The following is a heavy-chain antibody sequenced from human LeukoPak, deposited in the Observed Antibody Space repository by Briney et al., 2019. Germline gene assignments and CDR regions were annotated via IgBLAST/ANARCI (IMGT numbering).Heavy chain of an antibody. CDR2: INHRGST. CDR3: ARLVATTDYFDY. J-gene: IGHJ4*02. D-gene: IGHD5-12*01. Sequence: SETLSLTCAVYGGSFSGYYWSWIRQPPGKGLEWIGEINHRGSTNYNPSLKSRVTISVDTPKNQFSLKLSSVTAADTAVYYCARLVATTDYFDYWGEGTLVTVSS. CDR1: GGSFSGYY. V-gene: IGHV4-34*01.